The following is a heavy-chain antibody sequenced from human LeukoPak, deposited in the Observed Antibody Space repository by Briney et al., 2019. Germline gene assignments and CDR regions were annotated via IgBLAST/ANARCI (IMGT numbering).Heavy chain of an antibody. CDR2: IRLDGSEN. CDR3: ARRARYCTSTSCDPIGAFDI. V-gene: IGHV3-7*01. D-gene: IGHD2-2*01. Sequence: PGRSLRLSCVASGFTFSAYWMTWVRQAPGKGLDWVANIRLDGSENYYVDSVRGRFTISRDNAKNSLYLQMNSLRAEDTAVYYCARRARYCTSTSCDPIGAFDIWGQGTMVTVSS. CDR1: GFTFSAYW. J-gene: IGHJ3*02.